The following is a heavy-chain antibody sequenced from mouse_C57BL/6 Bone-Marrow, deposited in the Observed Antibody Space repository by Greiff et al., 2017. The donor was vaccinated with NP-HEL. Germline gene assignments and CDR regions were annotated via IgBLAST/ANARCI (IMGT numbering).Heavy chain of an antibody. CDR2: INPSTGGT. CDR3: ARSFITTVVGPFDY. V-gene: IGHV1-42*01. D-gene: IGHD1-1*01. CDR1: GYSFTGYY. Sequence: EVKLQESGPELVKPGASVKISCKASGYSFTGYYMNWVKQSPEKSLEWIGEINPSTGGTTYNQKFKAKATLTVDKSSSTAYMQLKSLTSEDSAVYYCARSFITTVVGPFDYWGQGTTLTVSS. J-gene: IGHJ2*01.